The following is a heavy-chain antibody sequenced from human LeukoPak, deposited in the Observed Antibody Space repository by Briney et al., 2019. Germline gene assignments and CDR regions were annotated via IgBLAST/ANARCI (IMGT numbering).Heavy chain of an antibody. D-gene: IGHD3-22*01. CDR1: GGTFSSYA. Sequence: GASVKVSCKASGGTFSSYAISWVRQAPGQGLEWMGGIIPIFGTANYAQKFQGRVTITADESTSTAYMELSSLRSEDTAVYYCARGRLLRGDSSGYLGVYYYYYMDVWGKGTTVTISS. J-gene: IGHJ6*03. CDR3: ARGRLLRGDSSGYLGVYYYYYMDV. CDR2: IIPIFGTA. V-gene: IGHV1-69*13.